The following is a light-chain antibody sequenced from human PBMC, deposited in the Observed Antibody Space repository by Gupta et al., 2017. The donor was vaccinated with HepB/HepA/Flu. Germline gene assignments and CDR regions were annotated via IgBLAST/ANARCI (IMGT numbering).Light chain of an antibody. J-gene: IGLJ2*01. CDR1: SGHSSYA. V-gene: IGLV4-69*01. CDR3: QTWGTGDVV. Sequence: QLVLTQSPSPSASLGASVSLPSTRSSGHSSYAIAWHQQQPEKGPRYLMKLNSDGSHSKGDGIPDRFSGSSSGAERYLTISSLQSEDEADYYCQTWGTGDVVFGGGTKLTVL. CDR2: LNSDGSH.